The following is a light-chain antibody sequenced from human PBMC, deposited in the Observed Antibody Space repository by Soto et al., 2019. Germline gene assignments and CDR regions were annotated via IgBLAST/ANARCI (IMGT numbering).Light chain of an antibody. CDR2: GAS. J-gene: IGKJ5*01. Sequence: EIVMTQSPDALSVSPWESATLSCGASQSVSSTLAWYQQKPGQAPRLLIYGASTRATGIPARFSGSGSGTEFTLTISSLQSEDFAVYYCQQYNNWPPITFGQGTRLEIK. V-gene: IGKV3-15*01. CDR3: QQYNNWPPIT. CDR1: QSVSST.